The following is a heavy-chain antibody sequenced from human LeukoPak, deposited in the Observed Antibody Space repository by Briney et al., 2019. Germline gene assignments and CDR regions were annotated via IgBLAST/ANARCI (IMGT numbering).Heavy chain of an antibody. Sequence: PGGSLRLSCAASGFTISNYWMSWVRQAPGKGLEWVANIKKDASDKYYVDSVRGRFAISRDNAKNSLFLQMNGLRADDTAVYYCARWELDGIAHYLDNWGQGTLVAVSS. V-gene: IGHV3-7*01. CDR3: ARWELDGIAHYLDN. J-gene: IGHJ4*02. CDR1: GFTISNYW. CDR2: IKKDASDK. D-gene: IGHD6-19*01.